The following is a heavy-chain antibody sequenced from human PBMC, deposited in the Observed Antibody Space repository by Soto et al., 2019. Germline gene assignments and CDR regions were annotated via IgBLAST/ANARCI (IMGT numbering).Heavy chain of an antibody. D-gene: IGHD5-12*01. CDR1: RVSFGGYG. Sequence: EVQLLESGGDLVQPGGSLRLSCAASRVSFGGYGMSWVRQAPGKGLEWVSALSGSGSTTYYADSVRGRFIISRDNSRDTLFLQMNSLRAEDTAVYFCAKASKGYTGYDLDYWGQGTVVTVSP. V-gene: IGHV3-23*01. CDR3: AKASKGYTGYDLDY. J-gene: IGHJ4*02. CDR2: LSGSGSTT.